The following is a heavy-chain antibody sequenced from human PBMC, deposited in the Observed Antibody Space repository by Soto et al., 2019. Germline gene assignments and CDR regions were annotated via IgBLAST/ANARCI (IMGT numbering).Heavy chain of an antibody. CDR3: ARAHSYHDYDFWSGYYFGFDP. V-gene: IGHV4-59*01. CDR2: IYYSGST. CDR1: GGSISSYY. D-gene: IGHD3-3*01. Sequence: SETLSLTCTVSGGSISSYYWSWIRQPPGKGLEWIGYIYYSGSTNYNPSLKSRVTISVDTSKNQFSLKLSSVTAADTAVYYCARAHSYHDYDFWSGYYFGFDPWGQGTLVTVSS. J-gene: IGHJ5*02.